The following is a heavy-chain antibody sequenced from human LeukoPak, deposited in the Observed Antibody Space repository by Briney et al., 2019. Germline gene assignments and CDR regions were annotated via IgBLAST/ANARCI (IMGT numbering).Heavy chain of an antibody. D-gene: IGHD2-21*02. CDR1: GGTLSSYA. J-gene: IGHJ5*02. CDR2: IFPIFGAA. Sequence: VKDSCMASGGTLSSYAISWVRPARGRGVEWMGGIFPIFGAANYAQKFQGRVTITADNSTSTAYMELSSLRSEDTAVYYCARGGNIVVVTAMSWVWFDPWGQGTLVTASS. V-gene: IGHV1-69*06. CDR3: ARGGNIVVVTAMSWVWFDP.